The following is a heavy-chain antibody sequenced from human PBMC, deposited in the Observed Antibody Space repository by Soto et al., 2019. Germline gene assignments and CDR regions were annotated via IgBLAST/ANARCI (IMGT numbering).Heavy chain of an antibody. J-gene: IGHJ4*02. CDR1: GNTLTRYH. Sequence: ASVKVSCKASGNTLTRYHIHWGRQAPGQGLEWMGWISPNSGGTSYAQKFQGRVTMTTDTSTSTAYMELRSLRSDDTAVYYCARDLTSIVDSQNYYHVGYWGQGTLVTVSS. CDR2: ISPNSGGT. V-gene: IGHV1-2*02. CDR3: ARDLTSIVDSQNYYHVGY. D-gene: IGHD1-26*01.